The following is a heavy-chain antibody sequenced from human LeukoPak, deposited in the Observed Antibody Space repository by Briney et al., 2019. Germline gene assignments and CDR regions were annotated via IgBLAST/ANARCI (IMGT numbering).Heavy chain of an antibody. CDR3: AKAPDSSGYYNYFDY. CDR1: GFTFSSYG. CDR2: ISYDGSNK. V-gene: IGHV3-30*18. J-gene: IGHJ4*02. Sequence: GRSLRLSCAASGFTFSSYGMHWVRQAPGKGLEWVAVISYDGSNKYYADSVKGRFTISRDNSKNTLYLQMNSLRAEDAAVYYCAKAPDSSGYYNYFDYWGQGTLSPSPQ. D-gene: IGHD3-22*01.